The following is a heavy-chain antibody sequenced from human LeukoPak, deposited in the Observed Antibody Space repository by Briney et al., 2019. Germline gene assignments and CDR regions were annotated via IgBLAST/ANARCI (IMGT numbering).Heavy chain of an antibody. V-gene: IGHV3-23*01. CDR3: AMRDRGYGLDI. J-gene: IGHJ3*02. D-gene: IGHD3-10*01. CDR1: GFTVSTNY. Sequence: PGGSLRLPCAASGFTVSTNYMNWVRQAPGKGLDWVSIINGGGDIMMYEDSVKGRFTISRDNSKNTFYLQMNSLRVEDAAVYYCAMRDRGYGLDIWGQGTMVTVSS. CDR2: INGGGDIM.